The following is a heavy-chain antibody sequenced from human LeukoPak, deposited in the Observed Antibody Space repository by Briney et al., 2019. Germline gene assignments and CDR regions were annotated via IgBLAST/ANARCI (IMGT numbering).Heavy chain of an antibody. Sequence: SETLSLTCTVSGGSISSYYWSWIRQPPGKGLEWIGYIYYSGSTNYNPSLKSRVTISVDTSKNQFSLKLSSVTAADTAVYYCARVRGVISCYYYMDVWGKGTTVTISS. CDR1: GGSISSYY. CDR2: IYYSGST. CDR3: ARVRGVISCYYYMDV. D-gene: IGHD3-10*01. J-gene: IGHJ6*03. V-gene: IGHV4-59*01.